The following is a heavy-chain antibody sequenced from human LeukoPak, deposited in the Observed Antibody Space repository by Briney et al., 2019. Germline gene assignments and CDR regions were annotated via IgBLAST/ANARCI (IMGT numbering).Heavy chain of an antibody. Sequence: SETLSLTCAVYGGSFSGYYWSWIRQPPGKGLEWIGEINHSGSTNYNPSLKSRVTISVDTSKNQFSLKLSSVTAADTAVYYCARGSPRYSSGWYNYFDYWGQGTLITVSS. V-gene: IGHV4-34*01. D-gene: IGHD6-19*01. J-gene: IGHJ4*02. CDR1: GGSFSGYY. CDR2: INHSGST. CDR3: ARGSPRYSSGWYNYFDY.